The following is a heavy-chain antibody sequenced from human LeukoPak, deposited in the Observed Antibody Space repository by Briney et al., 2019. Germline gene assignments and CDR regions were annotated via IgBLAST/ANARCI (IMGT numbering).Heavy chain of an antibody. V-gene: IGHV3-21*01. CDR1: GFTFCTYT. Sequence: PGGSLRLSRAASGFTFCTYTMNWVSQTPGKGLERVSTISSRSRYIYYGGSVRGRFTISRDNAKNSLYVQMNSVRAEDTAVYYCARAPYDSTGYENPLAFDIWGQGTMVSVSS. CDR2: ISSRSRYI. J-gene: IGHJ3*02. CDR3: ARAPYDSTGYENPLAFDI. D-gene: IGHD3-22*01.